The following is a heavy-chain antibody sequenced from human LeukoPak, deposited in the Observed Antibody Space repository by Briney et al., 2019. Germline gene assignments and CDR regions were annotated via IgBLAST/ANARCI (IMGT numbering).Heavy chain of an antibody. Sequence: GGSLRLSCAASGFTFSSYAMHWVRQAPGKGLEWVAVISYDGSNKYYADSVKGRFTISRDNSKNTLYLQMNSLRAVDTAVYYCAKVNYYDSTGFFDYWGQGTLVTVSS. J-gene: IGHJ4*02. D-gene: IGHD3-22*01. V-gene: IGHV3-30-3*01. CDR2: ISYDGSNK. CDR3: AKVNYYDSTGFFDY. CDR1: GFTFSSYA.